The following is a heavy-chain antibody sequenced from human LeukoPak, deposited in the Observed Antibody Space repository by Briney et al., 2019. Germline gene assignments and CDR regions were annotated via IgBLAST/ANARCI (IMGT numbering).Heavy chain of an antibody. CDR3: ARVLLQHNWFDP. J-gene: IGHJ5*02. CDR2: IYYSGST. D-gene: IGHD2-21*01. Sequence: PSQTLSLTCTVSGGSISSGDYYWSWIRQPPGKGLEWIGYIYYSGSTYYNPSLKSRVTISVDTSKNQFSLKLSSVTAADTAVYYCARVLLQHNWFDPWGQGTLVTVSS. V-gene: IGHV4-30-4*08. CDR1: GGSISSGDYY.